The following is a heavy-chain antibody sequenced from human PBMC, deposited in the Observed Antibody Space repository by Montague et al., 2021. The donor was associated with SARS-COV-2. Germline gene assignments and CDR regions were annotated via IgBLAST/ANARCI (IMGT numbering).Heavy chain of an antibody. CDR1: GVSITSTNW. V-gene: IGHV4-4*02. CDR3: AGRVLTVPADY. D-gene: IGHD1-26*01. CDR2: ISYGGIA. J-gene: IGHJ4*02. Sequence: SETLSLTCAVSGVSITSTNWWCLVRQPPGKGLEWIGEISYGGIATYNPSLKSRATISMDRSRNLFSLKLSSVTAAGTAIYYCAGRVLTVPADYWGQGTLVTVS.